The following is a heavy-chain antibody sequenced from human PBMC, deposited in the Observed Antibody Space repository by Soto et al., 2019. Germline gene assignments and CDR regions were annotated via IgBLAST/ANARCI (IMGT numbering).Heavy chain of an antibody. CDR3: AIFYDFWTGPRDY. CDR1: GRSGSGNY. J-gene: IGHJ4*02. Sequence: GGSLRLSCAASGRSGSGNYMSWVRQAPGKGLEWVAVIYSGGSTYYADSVKGRFTISRDDSKNTVFLQMDRLRAEDTALYYCAIFYDFWTGPRDYWGQGILVTVSS. CDR2: IYSGGST. D-gene: IGHD3-3*01. V-gene: IGHV3-53*01.